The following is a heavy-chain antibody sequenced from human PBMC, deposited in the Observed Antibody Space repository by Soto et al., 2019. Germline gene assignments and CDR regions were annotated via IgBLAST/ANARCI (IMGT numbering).Heavy chain of an antibody. J-gene: IGHJ6*02. CDR3: AKVIVVVPAANRVGYYYYGMDV. CDR2: ISGSGGST. CDR1: GFTFSSYA. D-gene: IGHD2-2*01. Sequence: EVQLLESGGGLVQPGGSLRLSCAASGFTFSSYAMSWVRQAPGKGLEWVSAISGSGGSTYYADSVKGRFTISRDNSKNTLYLQMNSLRAEDTAVYYCAKVIVVVPAANRVGYYYYGMDVWGQGTTVTVSS. V-gene: IGHV3-23*01.